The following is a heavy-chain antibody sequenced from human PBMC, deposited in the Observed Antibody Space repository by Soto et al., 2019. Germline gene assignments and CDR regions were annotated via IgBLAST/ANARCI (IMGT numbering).Heavy chain of an antibody. D-gene: IGHD3-10*01. CDR3: ARTGMVRGVIPSYYFDY. CDR2: ISSSSSYI. Sequence: PGGSLRLSCAASGFTFSSYSMNWVRQAPGKGLEWVSSISSSSSYIYYADSVKGRFTTSRDNAKNSLYLQMNSLRAEDTAVYYCARTGMVRGVIPSYYFDYWGQGTLVTVSS. CDR1: GFTFSSYS. J-gene: IGHJ4*02. V-gene: IGHV3-21*01.